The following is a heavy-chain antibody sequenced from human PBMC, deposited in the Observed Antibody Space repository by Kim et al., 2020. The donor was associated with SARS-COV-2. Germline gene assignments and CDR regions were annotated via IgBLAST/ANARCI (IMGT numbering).Heavy chain of an antibody. CDR3: AKDIGPYSSGWRFDY. V-gene: IGHV3-9*01. D-gene: IGHD6-19*01. J-gene: IGHJ4*02. Sequence: DSVKGRFTISRDNAKNSLYLQMNSLRAEDTALYYCAKDIGPYSSGWRFDYWGQGTLVTVSS.